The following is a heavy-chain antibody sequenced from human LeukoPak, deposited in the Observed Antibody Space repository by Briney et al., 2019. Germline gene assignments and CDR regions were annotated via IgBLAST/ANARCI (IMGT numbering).Heavy chain of an antibody. D-gene: IGHD3-10*01. J-gene: IGHJ3*02. CDR3: ASQGRGWSFDI. V-gene: IGHV3-48*01. Sequence: PGGSLRLSCAASGFTFSSYNMNWARQAPGKGLEWVSYITYSSSTIYYGDSVKGRFTISRDNAKNSLYLQMNSLRVEDTAVYYCASQGRGWSFDIWGQGTRVTVSS. CDR1: GFTFSSYN. CDR2: ITYSSSTI.